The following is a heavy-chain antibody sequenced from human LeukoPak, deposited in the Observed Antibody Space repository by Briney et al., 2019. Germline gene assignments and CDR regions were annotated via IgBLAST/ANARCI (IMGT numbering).Heavy chain of an antibody. V-gene: IGHV3-33*01. Sequence: PGGSLRLSCAASGFTFSSYGMHWVRQAPGKGLEWVAVIWYDGSDKYYADSVKGRFTISRDNSKNTLYLQMNSLRAEDTAVYYCVRGFVLVGMDVWGQGTTVTVSS. CDR1: GFTFSSYG. D-gene: IGHD3-22*01. CDR3: VRGFVLVGMDV. J-gene: IGHJ6*02. CDR2: IWYDGSDK.